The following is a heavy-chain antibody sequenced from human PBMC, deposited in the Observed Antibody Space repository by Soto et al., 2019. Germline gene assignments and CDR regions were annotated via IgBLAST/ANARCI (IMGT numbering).Heavy chain of an antibody. CDR1: GYSFASQG. CDR3: ATQGLTTYYFGY. V-gene: IGHV5-10-1*03. Sequence: EVQLVQSGAEVKKSGESLRISCKGSGYSFASQGLSWVRQVPGKGQEWMGRIDLSESYTTYNPSFQGHVTFSADKSITTAYLQWRSLEASDTAIYYCATQGLTTYYFGYWGQGTLVTVSS. J-gene: IGHJ4*02. CDR2: IDLSESYT.